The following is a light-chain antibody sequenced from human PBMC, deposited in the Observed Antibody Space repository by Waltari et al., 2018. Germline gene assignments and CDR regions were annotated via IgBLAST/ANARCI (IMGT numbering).Light chain of an antibody. V-gene: IGKV3-20*01. CDR1: QSVSSIY. J-gene: IGKJ2*01. Sequence: ELVLTQSPGTLSLSPGERATLACRASQSVSSIYVAWYQQKPGQAPTLLIYGSSIRATGIADRFTASGSGTDFSLTISSLEAEDFAVYYCQQYGGSPPYAFGQGTRLELK. CDR3: QQYGGSPPYA. CDR2: GSS.